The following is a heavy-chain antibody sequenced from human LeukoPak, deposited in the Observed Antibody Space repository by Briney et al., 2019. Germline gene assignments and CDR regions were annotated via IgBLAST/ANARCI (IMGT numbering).Heavy chain of an antibody. Sequence: GGSLRLSCAASGFTFSSYGMHWVRQAPGKGLEWVAVISYDGSNKYYADSVKGRFTISRDNSKNTLYLQMNSLRAEDTAVYYCAKDPYDSSGYYFPGAFDIWGQGAMVTVSS. D-gene: IGHD3-22*01. V-gene: IGHV3-30*18. CDR1: GFTFSSYG. J-gene: IGHJ3*02. CDR3: AKDPYDSSGYYFPGAFDI. CDR2: ISYDGSNK.